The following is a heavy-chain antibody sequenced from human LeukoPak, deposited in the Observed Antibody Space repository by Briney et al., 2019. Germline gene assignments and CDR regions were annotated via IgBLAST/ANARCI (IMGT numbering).Heavy chain of an antibody. J-gene: IGHJ4*02. CDR1: GYTLTELS. V-gene: IGHV1-8*01. CDR2: MNPNSGNT. Sequence: ASVKVSCKVSGYTLTELSMHWVRQATGQGLEWMGWMNPNSGNTGSAQKFQGRITMTRNTSITTAYMELSSLRSEDTAVYYCARGNKDYGDYARGLSDYWGQGTLVTVSS. D-gene: IGHD4-17*01. CDR3: ARGNKDYGDYARGLSDY.